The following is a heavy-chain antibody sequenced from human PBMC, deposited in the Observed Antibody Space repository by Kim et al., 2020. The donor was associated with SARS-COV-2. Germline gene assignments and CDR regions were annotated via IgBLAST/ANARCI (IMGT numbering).Heavy chain of an antibody. Sequence: ASVKVSCKASGYTFTSYAMNWVRQAPGQGLEWMGWINTNTGNPTYAQGFTGRFVFSLDTSVSTAYLQISSLKAEDTAVYYCARGRANTIFGVVSSLHFDYWGQGTLVTVSS. CDR3: ARGRANTIFGVVSSLHFDY. V-gene: IGHV7-4-1*02. CDR1: GYTFTSYA. D-gene: IGHD3-3*01. CDR2: INTNTGNP. J-gene: IGHJ4*02.